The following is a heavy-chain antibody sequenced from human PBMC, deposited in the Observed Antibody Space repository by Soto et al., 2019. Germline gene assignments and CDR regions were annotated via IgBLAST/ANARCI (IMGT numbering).Heavy chain of an antibody. D-gene: IGHD1-26*01. CDR1: GYTFTGYY. Sequence: ASVKVSCKASGYTFTGYYMHWVRQAPGQGLEWMGWINPNSGGTNYAQKFQGWVTMTRDTSISTAYMELGRLRSDDTAVYYCAREFGRGGIVGATKEGDTYYGMDVWGQGTTVTVSS. CDR2: INPNSGGT. J-gene: IGHJ6*02. V-gene: IGHV1-2*04. CDR3: AREFGRGGIVGATKEGDTYYGMDV.